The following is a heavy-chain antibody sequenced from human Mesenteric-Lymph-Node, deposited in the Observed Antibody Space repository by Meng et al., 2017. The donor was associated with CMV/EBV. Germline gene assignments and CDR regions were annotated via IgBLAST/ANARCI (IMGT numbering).Heavy chain of an antibody. D-gene: IGHD2/OR15-2a*01. CDR2: IRYSGNT. J-gene: IGHJ4*02. CDR3: ARNRGCDY. Sequence: SETLSLTCTVSGGSVSSGSYYWSWIRQPPGKGLEWIGCIRYSGNTNYSPSLKSRITMSVDTSKNQFSLNLTSVTAADTAVYYCARNRGCDYWGQGTLVTVSS. CDR1: GGSVSSGSYY. V-gene: IGHV4-61*01.